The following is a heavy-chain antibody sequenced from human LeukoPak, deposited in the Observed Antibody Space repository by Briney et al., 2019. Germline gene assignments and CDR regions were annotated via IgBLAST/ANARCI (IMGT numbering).Heavy chain of an antibody. CDR1: GFTFSSYW. CDR3: TTGAGTSTPHNY. CDR2: IKQDGSEK. Sequence: GGSLRLSCAASGFTFSSYWMSWVRQAPGKGLEWVANIKQDGSEKYYVDSVKGRFTISRDNAKNSLYLQMNSLRAEDTAVYYCTTGAGTSTPHNYWGQGTLVTVSS. J-gene: IGHJ4*02. V-gene: IGHV3-7*01. D-gene: IGHD6-13*01.